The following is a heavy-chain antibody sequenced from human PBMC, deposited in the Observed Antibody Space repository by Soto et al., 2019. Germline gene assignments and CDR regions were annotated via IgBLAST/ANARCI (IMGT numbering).Heavy chain of an antibody. CDR2: IYYSGST. Sequence: SETLSLTCTVSGGSISSGDYYWSWIRQPPGKGLEWIGYIYYSGSTYYNPSLKSRVTISVDTSKNQFSLKLSSVTAADTAVYYCARGYHYDSSGYNYWGQGTLVTVSS. D-gene: IGHD3-22*01. V-gene: IGHV4-30-4*01. CDR1: GGSISSGDYY. CDR3: ARGYHYDSSGYNY. J-gene: IGHJ4*02.